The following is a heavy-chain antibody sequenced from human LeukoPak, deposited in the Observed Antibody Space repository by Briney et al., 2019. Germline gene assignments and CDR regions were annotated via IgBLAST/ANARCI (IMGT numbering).Heavy chain of an antibody. CDR2: IGLDGGIT. V-gene: IGHV3-43D*03. CDR3: ARDMAFKYSYGRGADY. J-gene: IGHJ4*02. D-gene: IGHD5-18*01. CDR1: GFIFEDYA. Sequence: PGGSLRLSCAASGFIFEDYAMHWVRQAPGKGLEWVSLIGLDGGITYYTDSVKGRFTISRDNSKNSLYLQMNSLRAEDTALYYCARDMAFKYSYGRGADYWGQGTLVTVSS.